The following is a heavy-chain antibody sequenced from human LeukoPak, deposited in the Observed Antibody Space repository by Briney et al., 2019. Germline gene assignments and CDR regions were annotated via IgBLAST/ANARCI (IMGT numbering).Heavy chain of an antibody. V-gene: IGHV4-4*09. J-gene: IGHJ6*02. CDR3: ARDVVVVPAAIHYGMDV. Sequence: SETLSLTCTVSGSISGYYWSWIRQPPGKGLEWIGYIYTSGSTNYNPSLESRVTISVDTSKNQFSLDLSSVTAADTAVYYCARDVVVVPAAIHYGMDVWGQGTTVTVSS. CDR2: IYTSGST. D-gene: IGHD2-2*01. CDR1: GSISGYY.